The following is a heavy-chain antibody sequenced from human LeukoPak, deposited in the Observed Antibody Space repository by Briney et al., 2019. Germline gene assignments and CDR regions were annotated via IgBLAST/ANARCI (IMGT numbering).Heavy chain of an antibody. CDR1: GFTFSSYN. V-gene: IGHV3-48*01. D-gene: IGHD4/OR15-4a*01. Sequence: GGSLRLSCTASGFTFSSYNMNWVRQAPGKGLEWVSYISSSSSTIYYADSVKGRFTISRDNAKNSLYLQMNSLRAEDTAVYYCARDAEDPRLWWGQGTLVTVSS. J-gene: IGHJ4*02. CDR3: ARDAEDPRLW. CDR2: ISSSSSTI.